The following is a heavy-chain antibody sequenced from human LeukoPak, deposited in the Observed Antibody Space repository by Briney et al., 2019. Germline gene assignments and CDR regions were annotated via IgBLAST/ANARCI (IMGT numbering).Heavy chain of an antibody. J-gene: IGHJ6*02. V-gene: IGHV3-23*01. Sequence: GGSLTLSCAASGFTFSSYAMNWIRQAPGKGLEWVSAISGSGGSTYYAGSVKGRFTISRDNSKNTLYLQMNSLRAEDTAVYYCAKVGDYYYYGMDVWGQGTTVTVSS. CDR2: ISGSGGST. D-gene: IGHD2-15*01. CDR1: GFTFSSYA. CDR3: AKVGDYYYYGMDV.